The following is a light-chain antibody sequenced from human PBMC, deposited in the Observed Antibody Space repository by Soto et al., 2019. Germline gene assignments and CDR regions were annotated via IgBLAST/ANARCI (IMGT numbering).Light chain of an antibody. J-gene: IGKJ1*01. V-gene: IGKV1-39*01. CDR1: QSISTY. Sequence: DIQMTQSPSSLSASAGDRVTITCRAGQSISTYVNWYQQKPGKAPKVLIYGASNLQSGVPSRFSGGGSGTDFTLTITSLHPEDFATYYCQQSYSTPWTVGQGTKVEIK. CDR3: QQSYSTPWT. CDR2: GAS.